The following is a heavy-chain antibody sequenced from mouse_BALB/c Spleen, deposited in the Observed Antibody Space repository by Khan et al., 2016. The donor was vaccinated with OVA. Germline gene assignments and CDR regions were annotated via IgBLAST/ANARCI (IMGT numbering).Heavy chain of an antibody. CDR1: GYTFTSYW. J-gene: IGHJ3*01. CDR2: INHSSDYT. V-gene: IGHV1-7*01. D-gene: IGHD1-1*02. Sequence: QVRLQQSGAELAKPGASVKMSCKASGYTFTSYWMHWVKQSPGKGLEWVGNINHSSDYTEYNQKFKDKATLTADKSYSTAYMQLTSLTSEDSAVDYCTNHGGSSARFTYWGQGTLVTVSA. CDR3: TNHGGSSARFTY.